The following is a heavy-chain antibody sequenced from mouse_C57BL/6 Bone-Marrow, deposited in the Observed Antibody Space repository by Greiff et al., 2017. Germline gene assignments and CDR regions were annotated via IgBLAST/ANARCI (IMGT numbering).Heavy chain of an antibody. V-gene: IGHV7-3*01. Sequence: DVMLVESGGGLVQPGGSLSLSCAASGFTFTDYYMSWVRQPPGTALEWLGFIRNRANGYTTEDSASVKGRFTISRDNSQSILYLQMKALRAEDSATYDCARDRTTGDAMDYWGKGTSVTVSS. CDR1: GFTFTDYY. CDR2: IRNRANGYTT. CDR3: ARDRTTGDAMDY. D-gene: IGHD2-14*01. J-gene: IGHJ4*01.